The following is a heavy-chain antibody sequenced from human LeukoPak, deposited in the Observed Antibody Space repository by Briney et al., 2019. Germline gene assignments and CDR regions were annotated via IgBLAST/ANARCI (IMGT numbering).Heavy chain of an antibody. CDR2: MSGGGGST. D-gene: IGHD3-22*01. Sequence: GGSLRLSCAASGFTFSSYAMIWVRQAPGKVLEWVSGMSGGGGSTYYADSVKGRFTISRDNSKNTLYLRMNSLRTEDTAVYYCAKDRRPTYYSDSSGYYFRDAFDMWGQGTMVTVSS. V-gene: IGHV3-23*01. CDR1: GFTFSSYA. J-gene: IGHJ3*02. CDR3: AKDRRPTYYSDSSGYYFRDAFDM.